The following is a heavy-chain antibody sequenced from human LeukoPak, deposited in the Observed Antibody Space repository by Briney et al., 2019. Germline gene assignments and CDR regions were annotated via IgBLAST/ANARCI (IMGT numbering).Heavy chain of an antibody. D-gene: IGHD3-22*01. CDR2: ISSSSSYI. CDR1: GFTFSSYS. Sequence: GGSLRLSCAASGFTFSSYSMNWVRQAPGKGLEWVSSISSSSSYIYYADSVKGRFTISRDNAKNSLYLQMNSLRAEDTAVYYCARDRGSGYYHFDYWGQGTLVTVSS. J-gene: IGHJ4*02. CDR3: ARDRGSGYYHFDY. V-gene: IGHV3-21*01.